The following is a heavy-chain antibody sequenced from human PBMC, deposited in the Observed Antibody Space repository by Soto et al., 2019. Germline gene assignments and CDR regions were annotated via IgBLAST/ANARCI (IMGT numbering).Heavy chain of an antibody. CDR2: INHSGST. Sequence: SETLSLTCAVYGGSFSGYYWSWIRQPPGKGLEWIGEINHSGSTNYNPSLKSRVTISVDTSKNQFSLKLSSVTAADTAVYYCARASITMVRGVAADMDVWGKGTTVTVSS. V-gene: IGHV4-34*01. D-gene: IGHD3-10*01. J-gene: IGHJ6*03. CDR1: GGSFSGYY. CDR3: ARASITMVRGVAADMDV.